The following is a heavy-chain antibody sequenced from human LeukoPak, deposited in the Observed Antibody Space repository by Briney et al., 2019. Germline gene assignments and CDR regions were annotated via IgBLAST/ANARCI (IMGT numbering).Heavy chain of an antibody. Sequence: GGSLRLSCVASGFPFSSYWMTWVRQAPGKGLEWVANIKQDGSEKYYVDSVKDRFTISRDNAKNSLYLQMNSLRAEDTAVYYCARKGGGEWELLYYLDYWGQGTLVTVSS. CDR1: GFPFSSYW. J-gene: IGHJ4*02. CDR2: IKQDGSEK. V-gene: IGHV3-7*01. CDR3: ARKGGGEWELLYYLDY. D-gene: IGHD1-26*01.